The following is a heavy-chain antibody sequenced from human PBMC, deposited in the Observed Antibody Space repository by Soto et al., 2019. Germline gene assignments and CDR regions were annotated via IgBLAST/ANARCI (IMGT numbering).Heavy chain of an antibody. V-gene: IGHV4-59*01. Sequence: SETLSLTCTVSGGSISSYYWSWIRQPPGKGLEWIGYIYYSGSTNYNPSLKSRVTISVDTSKNQFSLKLSSVTAADTAVYYCARGWEYSISSFDYWGQGTLVTVSS. D-gene: IGHD6-6*01. CDR1: GGSISSYY. CDR3: ARGWEYSISSFDY. J-gene: IGHJ4*02. CDR2: IYYSGST.